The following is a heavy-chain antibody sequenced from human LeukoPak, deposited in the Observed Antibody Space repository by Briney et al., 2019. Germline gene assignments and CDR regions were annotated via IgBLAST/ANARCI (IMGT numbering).Heavy chain of an antibody. V-gene: IGHV3-21*01. D-gene: IGHD3-10*01. CDR3: ARGMGRGVGSPFDY. J-gene: IGHJ4*02. CDR1: GFTFSSYS. CDR2: ISSSSSYI. Sequence: PGGPLRLSCAASGFTFSSYSMIWVRHPPGKGLEWVAYISSSSSYIYYPASVTGRFIISKDNDKNSLYLQMNSLRAEDTAVYYCARGMGRGVGSPFDYWGQGTLVTVSS.